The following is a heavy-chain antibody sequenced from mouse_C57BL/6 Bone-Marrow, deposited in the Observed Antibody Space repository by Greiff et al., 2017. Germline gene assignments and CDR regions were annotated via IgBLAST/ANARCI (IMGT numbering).Heavy chain of an antibody. CDR2: IRSKSSNYAT. J-gene: IGHJ2*01. V-gene: IGHV10-3*01. Sequence: EVQLVESGGGLVQPKGSLQFSCAASGFTFNTYAMHWVRQAPGKGLEWVARIRSKSSNYATYYADSVKDRFTNSRDDSQSMLYLQMNNLKTEDTAMYYCVRETPAGGYYLDYGGQCTTLTVSS. CDR3: VRETPAGGYYLDY. CDR1: GFTFNTYA.